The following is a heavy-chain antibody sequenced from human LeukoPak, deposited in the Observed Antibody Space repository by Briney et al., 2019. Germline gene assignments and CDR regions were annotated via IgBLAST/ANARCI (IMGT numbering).Heavy chain of an antibody. V-gene: IGHV3-7*01. D-gene: IGHD3-10*01. CDR2: IKQDGSEK. CDR1: GFTFSSHW. CDR3: ARGHPGVRGVRFDP. J-gene: IGHJ5*02. Sequence: GGSLRLSCAASGFTFSSHWMSWVRQAPGKGLEWVANIKQDGSEKYYVDSVKGRFTISRDNAKNSLYLQMNSLRAEDTAVYYCARGHPGVRGVRFDPWGQGTLVTVSS.